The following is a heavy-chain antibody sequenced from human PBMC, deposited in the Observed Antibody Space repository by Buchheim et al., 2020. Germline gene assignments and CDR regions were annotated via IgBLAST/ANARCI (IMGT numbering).Heavy chain of an antibody. CDR1: GFTFSSYS. Sequence: EVQLLESGGGLVQPGGSLRLSCAASGFTFSSYSMSWVRQAPGKGLEWVSGIRGSGGSTFYADSVKGRFSISRDDSKNTLYLQMNNLRAEDTAIYYCAKGLTGTSVLSYLDYWGQGTL. D-gene: IGHD1-7*01. CDR2: IRGSGGST. J-gene: IGHJ4*02. CDR3: AKGLTGTSVLSYLDY. V-gene: IGHV3-23*01.